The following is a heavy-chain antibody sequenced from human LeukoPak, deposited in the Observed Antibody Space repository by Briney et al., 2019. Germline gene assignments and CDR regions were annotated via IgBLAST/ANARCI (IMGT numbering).Heavy chain of an antibody. J-gene: IGHJ4*02. D-gene: IGHD5-24*01. CDR1: GFTFSSYE. V-gene: IGHV3-48*03. CDR3: AKLEMATSKLTRFDY. CDR2: ISSSGSTI. Sequence: PGGSLRLSCAASGFTFSSYEMNWVRQAPGKGLEWVSYISSSGSTIYYADSVKGRFTISRDNSKNTLYLQMNSLRAEDTAVYYCAKLEMATSKLTRFDYWGQGTLVTVSS.